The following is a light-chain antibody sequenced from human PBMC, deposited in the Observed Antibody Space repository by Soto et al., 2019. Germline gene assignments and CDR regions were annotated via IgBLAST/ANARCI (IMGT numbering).Light chain of an antibody. CDR3: QSYDTNLSGVV. CDR1: SSDVGDYNL. V-gene: IGLV2-23*01. Sequence: QSALTQPASVSGSPGQSITFSCTGASSDVGDYNLVSWYQQRPGTAPKLIIYEGSKRPSGVSNRFSGSKSGNTASLTISGLQAEDEADYYCQSYDTNLSGVVFGGGTKLTVL. J-gene: IGLJ2*01. CDR2: EGS.